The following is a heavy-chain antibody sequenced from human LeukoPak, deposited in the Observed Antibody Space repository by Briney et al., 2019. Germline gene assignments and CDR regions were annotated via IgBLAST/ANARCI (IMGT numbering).Heavy chain of an antibody. CDR3: ARAAYYDYVWGSYRPNYNDY. J-gene: IGHJ4*02. Sequence: ASVKVSCKASGYTFTGYYMHWVRQAPGQGLEWMGWINPNSGGTNYAQKFQGRVTMTRDTSISTAYMELRSLRSDDTAVYYCARAAYYDYVWGSYRPNYNDYWGQGTLVTVSS. V-gene: IGHV1-2*02. CDR1: GYTFTGYY. D-gene: IGHD3-16*02. CDR2: INPNSGGT.